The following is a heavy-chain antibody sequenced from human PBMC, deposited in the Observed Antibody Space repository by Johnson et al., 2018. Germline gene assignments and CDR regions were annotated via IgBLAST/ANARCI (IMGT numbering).Heavy chain of an antibody. J-gene: IGHJ6*02. CDR2: IKNKSDGWAT. V-gene: IGHV3-15*01. CDR1: GFSFSDDW. Sequence: VQLVESGGGLVKPGGALRLSCAASGFSFSDDWMNWVRPAPGKGLEWVGRIKNKSDGWATHFGATVKDRFSIPRDDSKNTLYLQMNSLKTKYTGVYYCTTDRTDVWGQVTTVTVSS. CDR3: TTDRTDV.